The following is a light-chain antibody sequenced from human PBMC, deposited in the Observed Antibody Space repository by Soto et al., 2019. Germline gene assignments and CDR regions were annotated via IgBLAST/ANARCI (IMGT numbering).Light chain of an antibody. V-gene: IGKV3-20*01. CDR2: GAS. CDR3: QHYNSYSEA. J-gene: IGKJ1*01. CDR1: QSVSSSF. Sequence: ENVLTQSPGTLSLTPGERVTLSCRASQSVSSSFLAWYQQKPGRAPRLLIYGASSRATGIPDRFSGSGSGTDFTLTISSLQPDDFATYYCQHYNSYSEAFGQGSMV.